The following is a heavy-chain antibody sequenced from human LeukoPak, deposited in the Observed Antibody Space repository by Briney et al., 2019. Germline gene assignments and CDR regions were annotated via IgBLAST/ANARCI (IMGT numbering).Heavy chain of an antibody. CDR1: GGSFSVHY. V-gene: IGHV4-34*01. D-gene: IGHD6-19*01. CDR3: ARTGWRAPVGY. Sequence: PSETLSLTCAVSGGSFSVHYWSWIRQPPGKGLEWIGEINQSGSTTYNPPLKSRVTISVDTSKNQFSLKLSSVTAADTAVYYCARTGWRAPVGYWGQGTLVTVSS. J-gene: IGHJ4*02. CDR2: INQSGST.